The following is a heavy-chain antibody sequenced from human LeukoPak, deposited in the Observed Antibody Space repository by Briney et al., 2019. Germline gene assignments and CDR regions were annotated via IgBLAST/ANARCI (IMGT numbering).Heavy chain of an antibody. CDR2: ISNTGRAT. CDR1: GFTFSSYS. D-gene: IGHD3-3*01. CDR3: AKWGFLEWLLSMFDY. V-gene: IGHV3-23*01. Sequence: GGSLRLSCVASGFTFSSYSMHWVRQAPGEGLEWLSGISNTGRATDYADSIKGRFTISRDNSKNTVFLQMNSLRAEDTAVYYCAKWGFLEWLLSMFDYWGQGTLVTVPS. J-gene: IGHJ4*02.